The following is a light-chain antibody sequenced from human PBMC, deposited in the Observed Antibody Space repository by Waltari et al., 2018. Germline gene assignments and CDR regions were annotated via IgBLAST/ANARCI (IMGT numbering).Light chain of an antibody. CDR2: TVS. CDR3: QQMSSRPPIT. Sequence: DIKMTQSPSSLSASVGDRVVITCRASVNINRYLNWYQQKSGQPPKLLISTVSTLQCGVPSRFSGSGFGTDFALTINNLQPDDVATYYCQQMSSRPPITFGQGTKVEV. J-gene: IGKJ1*01. CDR1: VNINRY. V-gene: IGKV1-39*01.